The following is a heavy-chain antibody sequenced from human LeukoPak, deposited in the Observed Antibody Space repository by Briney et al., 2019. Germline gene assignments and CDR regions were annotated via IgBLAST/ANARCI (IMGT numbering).Heavy chain of an antibody. CDR1: GGSFSSYY. CDR2: MYYSGSSGST. J-gene: IGHJ4*02. D-gene: IGHD4-17*01. CDR3: ARGGTMTTVPL. V-gene: IGHV4-59*08. Sequence: SETLSLTCTVSGGSFSSYYWSWIRQPPGKGLEWIGYMYYSGSSGSTNYNPSLTSRVTISVDTSKNQFPLKLSSVTAADTAVYYCARGGTMTTVPLWGQGTLVTVSS.